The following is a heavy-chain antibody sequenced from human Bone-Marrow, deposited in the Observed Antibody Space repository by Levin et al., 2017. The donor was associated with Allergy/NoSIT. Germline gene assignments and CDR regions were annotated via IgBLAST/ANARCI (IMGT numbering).Heavy chain of an antibody. D-gene: IGHD2-21*01. J-gene: IGHJ4*02. CDR2: IYHSGRT. CDR1: GGSISSGDYY. Sequence: SETLSLTCTVSGGSISSGDYYWSWLRQPPGKGLEWIGYIYHSGRTSYNPSLQSRLTISLDTSKNQFSLRLNSVTAADTAVYYCARDLYAPEDCGSECRLVFGFWGQGNLVTVSS. CDR3: ARDLYAPEDCGSECRLVFGF. V-gene: IGHV4-30-4*01.